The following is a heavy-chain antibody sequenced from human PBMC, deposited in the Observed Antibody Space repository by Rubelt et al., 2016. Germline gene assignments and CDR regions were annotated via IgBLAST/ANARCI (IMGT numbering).Heavy chain of an antibody. CDR1: GYIFTSYA. CDR2: INTNTGNP. Sequence: VKVSRKASGYIFTSYAMNWVRQAPGQGLEWMGWINTNTGNPTYAQGFTGRFVFSLDTSVSTAYLQISSLKAEDTAVYYCARDGDCSSTSCYAVDYYYYGMDVWGQGTTVTVSS. J-gene: IGHJ6*02. CDR3: ARDGDCSSTSCYAVDYYYYGMDV. V-gene: IGHV7-4-1*02. D-gene: IGHD2-2*03.